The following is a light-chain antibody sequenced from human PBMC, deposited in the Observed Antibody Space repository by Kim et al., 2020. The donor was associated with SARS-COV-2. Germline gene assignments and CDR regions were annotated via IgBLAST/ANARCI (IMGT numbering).Light chain of an antibody. J-gene: IGLJ3*02. CDR1: SSDVGGYNY. V-gene: IGLV2-14*01. CDR3: NSYTSSTTWV. CDR2: DVS. Sequence: QSALTQPASVSGSPGQSITISCPGTSSDVGGYNYVSWYHQHPGKAPKLMIYDVSKRPSGISNRFSGSKSGNTASLTISVLQAEDEADYYCNSYTSSTTWVFGGGTQLTVL.